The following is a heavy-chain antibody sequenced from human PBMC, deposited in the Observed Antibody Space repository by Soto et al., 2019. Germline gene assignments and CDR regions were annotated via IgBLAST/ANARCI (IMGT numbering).Heavy chain of an antibody. CDR1: GGTFSSYA. CDR3: ARDQGYVEGVDYYYYGMDV. D-gene: IGHD5-12*01. Sequence: GASVKASCKASGGTFSSYAISWVRQAPGQGLEWMGGIIPIFGTANYAQKFQGRVTITADKSTSTAYMELSSLRSEDTAVYYCARDQGYVEGVDYYYYGMDVWGQGTTVTVSS. V-gene: IGHV1-69*06. J-gene: IGHJ6*02. CDR2: IIPIFGTA.